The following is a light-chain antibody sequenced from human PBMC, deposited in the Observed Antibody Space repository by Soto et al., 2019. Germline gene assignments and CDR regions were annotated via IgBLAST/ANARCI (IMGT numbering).Light chain of an antibody. J-gene: IGLJ2*01. V-gene: IGLV1-44*01. CDR1: SSNIGSYT. CDR2: NND. CDR3: AGWDDSLNGVV. Sequence: QPVLTQPPSASGTPGQRVTISCSGSSSNIGSYTVNWYQQVPGTAPKLLIYNNDQRPSGVPDRFSGSKSGTSASLAISGLQSEDEADYYCAGWDDSLNGVVFGGGTKLTVL.